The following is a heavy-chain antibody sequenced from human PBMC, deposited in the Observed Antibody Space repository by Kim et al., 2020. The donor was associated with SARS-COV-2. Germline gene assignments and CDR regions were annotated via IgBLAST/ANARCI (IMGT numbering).Heavy chain of an antibody. D-gene: IGHD3-22*01. CDR1: GYIFTNYG. CDR2: ISVYNGNT. J-gene: IGHJ3*02. V-gene: IGHV1-18*01. Sequence: ASVKVSCKASGYIFTNYGVTWVRQAPGQGLEWMGWISVYNGNTNYEQKLLGRVTMTTDTSTSTAYMELRSLRSDDTAVYYCARAYFYDSRGGYAFDIWGQGTVVTVSS. CDR3: ARAYFYDSRGGYAFDI.